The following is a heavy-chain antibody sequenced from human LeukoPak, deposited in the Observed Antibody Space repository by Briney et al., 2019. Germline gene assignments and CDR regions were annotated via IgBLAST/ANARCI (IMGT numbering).Heavy chain of an antibody. Sequence: KPSETLSLTCTVSGGSISSYYWSWIRQPPGKGLEWIGYIYYSGSTNYNPSLKSRVTISVDTSKNQFSLKLSSVTAADTAVYYCARHMVDTAMVGFDYWGQGTLVTVSS. J-gene: IGHJ4*02. CDR1: GGSISSYY. CDR2: IYYSGST. D-gene: IGHD5-18*01. CDR3: ARHMVDTAMVGFDY. V-gene: IGHV4-59*08.